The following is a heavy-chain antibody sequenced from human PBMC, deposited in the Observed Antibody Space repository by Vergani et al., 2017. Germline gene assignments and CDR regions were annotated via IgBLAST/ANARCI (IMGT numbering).Heavy chain of an antibody. V-gene: IGHV4-31*02. CDR3: ARAPVAGNCFDP. CDR1: GGSINSGGYF. CDR2: ISYTGST. Sequence: QVQLQESGPGLVKSSQTLSLTCIVSGGSINSGGYFWSWIRQHPGKGLEWVGYISYTGSTTYNPSLKSRVIVSVDTTKNQFSLKLTSVTAADTAIYYCARAPVAGNCFDPWGQGTLVTVSS. D-gene: IGHD6-19*01. J-gene: IGHJ5*02.